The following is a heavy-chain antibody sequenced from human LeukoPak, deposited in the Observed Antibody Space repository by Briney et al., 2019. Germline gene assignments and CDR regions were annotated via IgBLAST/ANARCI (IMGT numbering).Heavy chain of an antibody. V-gene: IGHV4-4*07. CDR3: ARAAEYSSGWYLFDF. D-gene: IGHD6-19*01. J-gene: IGHJ4*02. Sequence: ASDTLSLTCTVSGGSISNYYWTWIRQPAGKGLEWIGRIYTSGGTNYNPSLKSRVTMSVDTSTNQFSLKLSSVTAADTAMYYCARAAEYSSGWYLFDFWGQGILVTVSA. CDR1: GGSISNYY. CDR2: IYTSGGT.